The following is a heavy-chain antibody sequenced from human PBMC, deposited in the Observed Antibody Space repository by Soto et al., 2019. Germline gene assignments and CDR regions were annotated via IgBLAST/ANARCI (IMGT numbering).Heavy chain of an antibody. CDR3: AAKIFGFTPFDY. J-gene: IGHJ4*02. D-gene: IGHD3-3*01. CDR2: IGPSGGDI. V-gene: IGHV3-23*01. CDR1: GFTFYSFA. Sequence: PGGSLRLSCAASGFTFYSFAMAWVRQAPGKGLEWVSSIGPSGGDISYADSVKGRFSVSRDNSKNTLYLQMNTLRVDDTAVYYCAAKIFGFTPFDYGAQGPLLT.